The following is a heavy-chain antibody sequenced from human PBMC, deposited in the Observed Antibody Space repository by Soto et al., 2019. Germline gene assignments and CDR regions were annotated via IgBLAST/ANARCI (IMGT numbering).Heavy chain of an antibody. CDR1: GFPFSSHD. J-gene: IGHJ6*02. V-gene: IGHV3-30-3*01. D-gene: IGHD3-10*02. Sequence: QVQLVESGGGVVQPGRSLRLSCAASGFPFSSHDMYWVRQAPGKGLEWVALISYDGTNKQYADSVKGRLIVSRDDSTNTLSLQMNSLRPEDTAVYHCARDSNTYRDYYHGMDVWGQGTTVTVSS. CDR2: ISYDGTNK. CDR3: ARDSNTYRDYYHGMDV.